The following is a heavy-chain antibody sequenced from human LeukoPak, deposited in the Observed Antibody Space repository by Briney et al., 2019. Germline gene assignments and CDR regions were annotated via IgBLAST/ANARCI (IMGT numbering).Heavy chain of an antibody. CDR1: GFTVSSYY. D-gene: IGHD2-15*01. CDR3: AKDPDIEQGALDD. CDR2: LYSDGAT. Sequence: GSLRLSCAASGFTVSSYYMNWVRQAPGKGLQWVSVLYSDGATYYADSVKGRFAISRDNSKNTLFLQMNNLRTEDTAVYYCAKDPDIEQGALDDWGQGTLVTVSS. J-gene: IGHJ4*02. V-gene: IGHV3-66*02.